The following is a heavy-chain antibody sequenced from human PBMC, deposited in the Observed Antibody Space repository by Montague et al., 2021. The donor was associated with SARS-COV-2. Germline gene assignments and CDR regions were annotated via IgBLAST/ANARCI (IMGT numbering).Heavy chain of an antibody. CDR2: VYYSGST. CDR3: AREIDFRGSDYVYVASYFDY. J-gene: IGHJ4*02. V-gene: IGHV4-39*07. Sequence: SETLSLTCSVSGDSIRSSGYYWGWIRQPPGKGLEWIGTVYYSGSTNYNPSLKSRVTMPVDTSKNQFSLKLSSVTAADTAVYYCAREIDFRGSDYVYVASYFDYWGQGTLVTVSS. CDR1: GDSIRSSGYY. D-gene: IGHD5-12*01.